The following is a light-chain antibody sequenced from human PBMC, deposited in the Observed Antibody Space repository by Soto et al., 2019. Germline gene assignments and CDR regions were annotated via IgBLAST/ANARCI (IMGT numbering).Light chain of an antibody. CDR3: LHFDHRPLT. J-gene: IGKJ4*01. CDR2: DAS. Sequence: DIQMTQSPSSLSAAVGDRVTITCQASQDIRNYLNWYQQTPGKAPKLLIFDASSLQTGVPSRFSGSGSGTDFTLTISRQQPEGVATYYFLHFDHRPLTFGGGTKVEIK. CDR1: QDIRNY. V-gene: IGKV1-33*01.